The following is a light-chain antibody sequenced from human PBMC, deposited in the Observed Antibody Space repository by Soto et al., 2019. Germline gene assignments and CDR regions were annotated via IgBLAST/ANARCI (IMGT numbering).Light chain of an antibody. CDR3: QAWDSSSVV. V-gene: IGLV3-1*01. CDR2: QDN. CDR1: KVGEKY. J-gene: IGLJ2*01. Sequence: SYELTQPPSGSVSPGQTASTPCSGDKVGEKYVCWFQQKPGQSPVLVLYQDNKRPSEIPERFSGSNSGNTATLTITGARAIDVADYYGQAWDSSSVVFGEATQLTVL.